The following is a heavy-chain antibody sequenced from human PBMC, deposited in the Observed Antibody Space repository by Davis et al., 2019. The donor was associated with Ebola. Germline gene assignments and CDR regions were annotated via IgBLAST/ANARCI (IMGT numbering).Heavy chain of an antibody. J-gene: IGHJ6*02. D-gene: IGHD4-17*01. CDR3: ARLYADSTGHGMDV. V-gene: IGHV5-51*01. Sequence: PGGSLRLSCKGSGYSFTSYWIGWVRQMPGKGLEWMGIIFPGDSNTKYSPSFQGQVTISADKSISTAYLQWSSLKASDTAMYYCARLYADSTGHGMDVWGQGTTVTVSS. CDR2: IFPGDSNT. CDR1: GYSFTSYW.